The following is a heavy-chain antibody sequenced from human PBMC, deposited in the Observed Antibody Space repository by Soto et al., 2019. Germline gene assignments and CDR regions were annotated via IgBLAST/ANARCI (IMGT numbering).Heavy chain of an antibody. CDR3: ARIIAVAGLGSNYYYCMDV. CDR2: ISAHNGNT. CDR1: GYTFTSYG. Sequence: QVQLVQSGAEVKKPGASVKVSCKASGYTFTSYGISWVRQAPGQGLEWMGWISAHNGNTNYAQKLQGRVTMTTDTXXSXAXTERRSLRSDDTAVYYCARIIAVAGLGSNYYYCMDVWGQGTTVTVSS. J-gene: IGHJ6*02. D-gene: IGHD6-19*01. V-gene: IGHV1-18*01.